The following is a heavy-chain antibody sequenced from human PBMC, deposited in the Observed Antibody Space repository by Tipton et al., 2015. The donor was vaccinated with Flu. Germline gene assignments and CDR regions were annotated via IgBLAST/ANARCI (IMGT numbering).Heavy chain of an antibody. CDR3: ARHGIWLVPWFDP. V-gene: IGHV4-39*01. D-gene: IGHD6-6*01. CDR1: GDSISSTTYY. J-gene: IGHJ5*02. CDR2: AYYSGST. Sequence: TLSLTCSVSGDSISSTTYYWGWIRQPPGKGLEWIGSAYYSGSTYYNPSLKSPVTISVDTSKNQFSLKLSSVTAADTAVYYCARHGIWLVPWFDPWGQGILVTVSS.